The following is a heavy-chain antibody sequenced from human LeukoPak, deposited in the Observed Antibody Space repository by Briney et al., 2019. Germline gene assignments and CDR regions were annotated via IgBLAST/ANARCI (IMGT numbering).Heavy chain of an antibody. CDR1: GFTFSSYW. CDR3: ARDRITMVRGPAGYFDY. CDR2: IKQDGSEK. D-gene: IGHD3-10*01. Sequence: GGSLRLSCAASGFTFSSYWMSWVRQAPGKGLEWVANIKQDGSEKYYVDSVKGRFTISRDNAKNSLYLQMNSLRAEDTAVYYCARDRITMVRGPAGYFDYWGQGTLVTVSS. V-gene: IGHV3-7*01. J-gene: IGHJ4*02.